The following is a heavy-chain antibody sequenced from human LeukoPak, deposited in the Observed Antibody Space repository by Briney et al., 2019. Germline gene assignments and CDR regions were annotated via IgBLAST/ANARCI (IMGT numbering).Heavy chain of an antibody. CDR1: GFTFSSYG. J-gene: IGHJ6*02. Sequence: GGSLRLSCAASGFTFSSYGMHWVRQAPGKGLECVGVIWYDGSNKYYADSVKGRFTISRDNSKNTLYLQMNSLRAEDTAVHYCAREPDHSSTWFARGDYYYGMDVWGQGTTVTVSS. CDR2: IWYDGSNK. CDR3: AREPDHSSTWFARGDYYYGMDV. D-gene: IGHD3-10*01. V-gene: IGHV3-33*01.